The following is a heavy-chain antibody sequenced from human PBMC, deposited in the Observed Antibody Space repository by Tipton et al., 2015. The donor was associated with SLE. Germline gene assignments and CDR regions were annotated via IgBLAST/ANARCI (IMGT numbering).Heavy chain of an antibody. CDR3: ATVIGGYSGYDNDY. CDR1: GGSISSGGYY. D-gene: IGHD5-12*01. CDR2: IYYSGST. Sequence: TLSLTCTVSGGSISSGGYYWGWIRQHPGKGLEWIGYIYYSGSTHYNPSLKSRVTISVDTSKNQFSLKLSSVTAADTAVYYCATVIGGYSGYDNDYWGQGTLVTVSS. V-gene: IGHV4-31*03. J-gene: IGHJ4*02.